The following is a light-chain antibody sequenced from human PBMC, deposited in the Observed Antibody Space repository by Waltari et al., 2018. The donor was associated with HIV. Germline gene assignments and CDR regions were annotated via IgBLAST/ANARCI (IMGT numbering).Light chain of an antibody. CDR1: SSDVGSYNV. CDR3: CSYAGRSTHV. J-gene: IGLJ1*01. Sequence: QSALTQPASVSGSPGQSITISCTGTSSDVGSYNVVSWYQQHPGKAPKLRIYEVTKRPAGVSNRCSGSKSGNTASLTISGLQAEDEADYYCCSYAGRSTHVCGTGTKVTVL. V-gene: IGLV2-23*02. CDR2: EVT.